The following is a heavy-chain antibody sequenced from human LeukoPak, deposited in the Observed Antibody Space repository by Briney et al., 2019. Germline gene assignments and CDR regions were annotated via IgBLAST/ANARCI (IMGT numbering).Heavy chain of an antibody. D-gene: IGHD4/OR15-4a*01. CDR2: IYTSGST. CDR3: ARAPGNDYYPYYYMDV. V-gene: IGHV4-4*07. J-gene: IGHJ6*03. Sequence: KPSETLSLTCTVSGGSISSYYWSWIRQPPGKGLEWIGRIYTSGSTNYNPSLKSRVTISVDTSKTQFSLEVNSVTAADPAVYYCARAPGNDYYPYYYMDVWGKGTTVTVSS. CDR1: GGSISSYY.